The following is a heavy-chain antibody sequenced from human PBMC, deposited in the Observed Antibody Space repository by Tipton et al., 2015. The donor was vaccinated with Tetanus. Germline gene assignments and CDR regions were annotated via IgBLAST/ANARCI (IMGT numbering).Heavy chain of an antibody. J-gene: IGHJ4*02. Sequence: QSGAEVKKPGASVKVSCKASGYTLTSYHMHWVRQAPGQGLEWMGIINPIGGSTSYAQKFQGRITMTGDMSTGTVYMDLNSLRTEGTAVYYGARAGGGGRRINGPAGIDYWGQGTLVTVSS. CDR2: INPIGGST. CDR3: ARAGGGGRRINGPAGIDY. CDR1: GYTLTSYH. D-gene: IGHD1-20*01. V-gene: IGHV1-46*01.